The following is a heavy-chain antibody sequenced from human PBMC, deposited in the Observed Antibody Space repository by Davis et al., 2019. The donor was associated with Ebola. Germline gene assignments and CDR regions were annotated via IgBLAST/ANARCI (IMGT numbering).Heavy chain of an antibody. D-gene: IGHD3-16*02. CDR1: VFIVSVKY. CDR2: IRSKPYGGTT. V-gene: IGHV3-49*04. J-gene: IGHJ4*02. Sequence: GRSLTLSCPASVFIVSVKYMSCVRQAPGKGLEWVGSIRSKPYGGTTEYAASVKGRFTISRDDSKSIAYLQMNSLKSEDTAVYYCTRDALSRFHQYYFDFWGQGTMVTVSS. CDR3: TRDALSRFHQYYFDF.